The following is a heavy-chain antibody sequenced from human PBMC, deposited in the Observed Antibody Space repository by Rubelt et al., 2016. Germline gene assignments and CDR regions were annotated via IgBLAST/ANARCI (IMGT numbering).Heavy chain of an antibody. CDR3: ASGRSFDY. CDR1: GFTFSSYR. D-gene: IGHD2-15*01. Sequence: EVQLVESGGGLVQPGGSLRLSCAASGFTFSSYRMSWVRQAPGKGLEWVANIKRDGSEKYYVDSVKGRFTISRDNAKNSLDLQMNSLRADDTAVYYCASGRSFDYWGQGTLVTVSS. CDR2: IKRDGSEK. J-gene: IGHJ4*02. V-gene: IGHV3-7*01.